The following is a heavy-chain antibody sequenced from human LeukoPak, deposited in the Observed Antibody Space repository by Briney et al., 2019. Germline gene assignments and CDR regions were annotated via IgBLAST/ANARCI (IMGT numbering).Heavy chain of an antibody. V-gene: IGHV4-39*07. J-gene: IGHJ3*02. CDR2: IYYSGST. CDR1: GGSISSSSYY. CDR3: AKWGEGVWSGYYFGDI. Sequence: SETLSFTCTVSGGSISSSSYYWGWIRQPPGKGLEWIGSIYYSGSTYYNPSLKSRVTISVDTSKNQFSLKLSSVTAADTAVYYCAKWGEGVWSGYYFGDIWGQGTMVTVSS. D-gene: IGHD3-3*01.